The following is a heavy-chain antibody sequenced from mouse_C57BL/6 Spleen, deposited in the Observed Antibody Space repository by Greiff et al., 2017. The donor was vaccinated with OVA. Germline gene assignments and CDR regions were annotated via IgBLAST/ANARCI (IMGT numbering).Heavy chain of an antibody. Sequence: EVQLQQSGPELVKPGASVKMSCKASGYTFTDYYMNWVKQSPGKSLEWIGDINPNNGGTSYNQKFKGKATLTVDKSSSTAYMQLRSLTSEDSAVFYCASAYQANLVDYWGQGTTLTVSS. CDR2: INPNNGGT. V-gene: IGHV1-26*01. D-gene: IGHD3-2*02. CDR1: GYTFTDYY. CDR3: ASAYQANLVDY. J-gene: IGHJ2*01.